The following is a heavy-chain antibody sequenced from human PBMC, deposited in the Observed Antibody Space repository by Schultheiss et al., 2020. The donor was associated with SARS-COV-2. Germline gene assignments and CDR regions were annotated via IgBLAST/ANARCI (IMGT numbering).Heavy chain of an antibody. D-gene: IGHD2-15*01. CDR3: ARSCSGGSCYRRNWFDP. Sequence: SETLSLTCTVSGGSISSYYWSWIRQPPGKGLEWIGYIYYSGNTDYNPSLKSRVTMSVDTSTNQFSLRLSSVTAADTAVYFCARSCSGGSCYRRNWFDPWGQGTLVTVSS. J-gene: IGHJ5*02. CDR2: IYYSGNT. V-gene: IGHV4-59*01. CDR1: GGSISSYY.